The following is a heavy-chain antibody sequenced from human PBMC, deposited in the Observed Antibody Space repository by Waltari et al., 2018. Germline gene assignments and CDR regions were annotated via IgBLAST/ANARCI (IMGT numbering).Heavy chain of an antibody. D-gene: IGHD3-10*01. CDR2: INHSGST. J-gene: IGHJ6*03. V-gene: IGHV4-34*01. CDR3: ARGFYGWGYYYYYYMDV. CDR1: GGSFSGYY. Sequence: QVQLQQWGAGLLKPSETLSLTCAVYGGSFSGYYWSWIRQPPGKGLEWIGEINHSGSTNDNPSLKSRVTISVDTSKNQFSLKLSSVTAADTAVYYCARGFYGWGYYYYYYMDVWGKGTTVTVSS.